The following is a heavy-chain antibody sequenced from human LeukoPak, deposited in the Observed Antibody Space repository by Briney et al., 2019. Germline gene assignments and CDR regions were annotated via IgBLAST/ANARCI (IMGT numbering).Heavy chain of an antibody. Sequence: GGSLRLSCAASGFTFSTYSTNWVRQAPGKGLEWISYISHGSTRIFYADSVEGRFTVSRDDAKNALYLQMNSLRVEDTAVYYCTRDPGYSYAMDSWGQGILVTVSS. CDR2: ISHGSTRI. D-gene: IGHD5-18*01. CDR3: TRDPGYSYAMDS. V-gene: IGHV3-48*01. J-gene: IGHJ4*02. CDR1: GFTFSTYS.